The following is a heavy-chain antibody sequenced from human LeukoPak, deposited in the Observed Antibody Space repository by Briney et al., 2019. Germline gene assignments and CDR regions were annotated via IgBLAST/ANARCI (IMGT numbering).Heavy chain of an antibody. J-gene: IGHJ4*02. CDR2: IIPIFGTA. D-gene: IGHD6-13*01. V-gene: IGHV1-69*01. Sequence: SVKVSCKASGGTFSSYAISWVRQAPGQGLEWMGGIIPIFGTANYAQKFQGRLTITADESTSTAYMELSSLRSEDTAVYYCARVPIAAAGRDEYYFDYWGQGTLVTVSS. CDR1: GGTFSSYA. CDR3: ARVPIAAAGRDEYYFDY.